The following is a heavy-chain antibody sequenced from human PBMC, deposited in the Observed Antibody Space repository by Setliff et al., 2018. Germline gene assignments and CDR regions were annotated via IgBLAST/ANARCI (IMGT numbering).Heavy chain of an antibody. CDR1: GYTFTEYS. Sequence: ASVKVSCKASGYTFTEYSIHWVRQAPGQGLEWMGWINPNTGGSNYAQKFQGRVTMTTDTSISTAYMEMSRLTSDDTAVYYCAKVNYHDKSAYLPFDYWGQGTQVTVSS. D-gene: IGHD3-22*01. V-gene: IGHV1-2*02. J-gene: IGHJ4*02. CDR3: AKVNYHDKSAYLPFDY. CDR2: INPNTGGS.